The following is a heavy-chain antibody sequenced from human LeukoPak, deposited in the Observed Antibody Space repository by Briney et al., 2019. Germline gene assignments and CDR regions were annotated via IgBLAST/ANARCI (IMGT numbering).Heavy chain of an antibody. J-gene: IGHJ4*02. CDR3: ARVPDIYCPSTSCVDY. CDR2: LNPNTGGT. Sequence: ASVKVSCKASGYTFTSYGISWVRQAPGQGLEWMGRLNPNTGGTIHAQKFQGRVTISRDTSISTAYMELSSLRSDDTAVYYCARVPDIYCPSTSCVDYWGQGTLVTVSS. D-gene: IGHD2-2*01. CDR1: GYTFTSYG. V-gene: IGHV1-2*06.